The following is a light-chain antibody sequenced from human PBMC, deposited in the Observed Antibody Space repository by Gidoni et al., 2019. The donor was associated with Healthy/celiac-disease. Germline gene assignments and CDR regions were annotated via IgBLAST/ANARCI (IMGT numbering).Light chain of an antibody. CDR2: QDN. Sequence: SYELRQPPSVSVSPGQTATITCSGDKLGEKDVCWYQQKPGQSPVVVIYQDNKRPSGIPERFSGSNSGNTATLTISATQAMDEADYYCQAWDNSRVVFGGGTKLTVL. J-gene: IGLJ2*01. V-gene: IGLV3-1*01. CDR3: QAWDNSRVV. CDR1: KLGEKD.